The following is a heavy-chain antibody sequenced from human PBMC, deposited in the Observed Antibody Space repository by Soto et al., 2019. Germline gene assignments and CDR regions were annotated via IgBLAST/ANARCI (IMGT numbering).Heavy chain of an antibody. V-gene: IGHV4-59*01. Sequence: QVQLQESGPGLVKPSETLSLTCTVSGGSISSYYWSWIRQPPGKGLEWIGYIYYSGSTNYNPSLKSRVTISVDTSKNQFSLKLSSVTAADTAVYYCARGAFGVGDDWGQGTLVTVSS. CDR1: GGSISSYY. J-gene: IGHJ4*02. CDR2: IYYSGST. CDR3: ARGAFGVGDD. D-gene: IGHD3-3*01.